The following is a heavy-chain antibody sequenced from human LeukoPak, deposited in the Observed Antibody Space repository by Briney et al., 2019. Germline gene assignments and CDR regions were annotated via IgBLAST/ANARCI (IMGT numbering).Heavy chain of an antibody. Sequence: PGRSLRLSCAASGFTFSSYAMHWVRQAPGKGLEWVAVISYDGSNKYYADSVKGRFTISRDNSKNTLYLQMNSLRAEDTAVYYCAKGRVDRVAPDGFDIWGQGTMVTVSS. CDR1: GFTFSSYA. D-gene: IGHD3-22*01. CDR2: ISYDGSNK. CDR3: AKGRVDRVAPDGFDI. V-gene: IGHV3-30-3*01. J-gene: IGHJ3*02.